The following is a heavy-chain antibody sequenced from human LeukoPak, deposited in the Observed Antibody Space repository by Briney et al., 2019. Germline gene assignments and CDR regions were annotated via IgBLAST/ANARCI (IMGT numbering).Heavy chain of an antibody. J-gene: IGHJ4*02. CDR2: ISSSGSTI. V-gene: IGHV3-48*04. CDR1: GFTLSSYT. D-gene: IGHD4-23*01. Sequence: PGGSLRLSCTASGFTLSSYTMSWVRQAPGKGLEWVSYISSSGSTIYYADSVKGRFTISRDNAKNSLYLQMNSLRAEDTAVYYCARAEYGGNSHWGQGTLVTVSS. CDR3: ARAEYGGNSH.